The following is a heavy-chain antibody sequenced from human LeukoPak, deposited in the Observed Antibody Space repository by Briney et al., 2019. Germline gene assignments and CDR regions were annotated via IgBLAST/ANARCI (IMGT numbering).Heavy chain of an antibody. J-gene: IGHJ3*02. V-gene: IGHV4-39*01. Sequence: PSETLSLTCAVSGGSISSSSYYWGWIRQPPGKGLEWIGSIYYSGSTYYNPSLKSRVTISVDTSKNQFSLKLSSVTAADTAVYYCASSYYYYDSSGYYQGAFDIWGQGTMVTVSS. CDR2: IYYSGST. CDR1: GGSISSSSYY. D-gene: IGHD3-22*01. CDR3: ASSYYYYDSSGYYQGAFDI.